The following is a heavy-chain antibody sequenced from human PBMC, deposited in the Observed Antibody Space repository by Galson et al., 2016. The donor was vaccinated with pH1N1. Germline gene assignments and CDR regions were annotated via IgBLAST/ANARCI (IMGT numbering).Heavy chain of an antibody. CDR2: IIPIFKTT. CDR1: GGTFGSYG. D-gene: IGHD3-22*01. Sequence: SVKVSCEDSGGTFGSYGINWVRQAPGQGLEWMGGIIPIFKTTKYAQNFQGRVTITSDESTTTAYMELSSLKSKDTAVYYCAREDYYDTDLSDWYFDLWGRGTLLTVSS. V-gene: IGHV1-69*13. CDR3: AREDYYDTDLSDWYFDL. J-gene: IGHJ2*01.